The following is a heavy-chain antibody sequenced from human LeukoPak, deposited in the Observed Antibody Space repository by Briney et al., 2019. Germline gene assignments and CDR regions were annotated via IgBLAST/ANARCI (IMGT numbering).Heavy chain of an antibody. CDR1: GGSISRSIYY. CDR2: IHYSGII. V-gene: IGHV4-39*01. J-gene: IGHJ2*01. CDR3: ARHQEVDFDL. Sequence: PSETLSLTCTVSGGSISRSIYYWGCIRQPPGKGLEWIGSIHYSGIIYYNPSLKSRVTISVDTSKNHFSLKLSSVTAADTAVYYCARHQEVDFDLWGRGTLVTVSS.